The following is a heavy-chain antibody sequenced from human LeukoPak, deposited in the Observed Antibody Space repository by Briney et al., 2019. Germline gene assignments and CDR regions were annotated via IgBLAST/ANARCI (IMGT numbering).Heavy chain of an antibody. J-gene: IGHJ6*03. D-gene: IGHD4-17*01. CDR1: GYSISSGYY. CDR3: ARGGDYLYYYYMDV. Sequence: SETLSLTCAVSGYSISSGYYWGWIRQPPGKGLEWIGSIYHSGSTYYNPSLKSRVPISVDTSKNQFSLKLSSVTAADTAVYYCARGGDYLYYYYMDVWGKGTTVTVSS. V-gene: IGHV4-38-2*01. CDR2: IYHSGST.